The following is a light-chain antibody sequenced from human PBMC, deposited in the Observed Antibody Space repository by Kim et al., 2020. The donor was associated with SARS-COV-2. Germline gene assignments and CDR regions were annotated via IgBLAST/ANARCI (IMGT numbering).Light chain of an antibody. Sequence: RVSSSWTGNNSNIWADDDVHWSQQLPGTAPKLLIHGNSNRPLGVPDRFSGSKSGTSDSLAITGLQSEDETDYYCQSYDSGLSGWVFGGGTQLTVL. CDR1: NSNIWADDD. J-gene: IGLJ3*02. CDR2: GNS. CDR3: QSYDSGLSGWV. V-gene: IGLV1-40*01.